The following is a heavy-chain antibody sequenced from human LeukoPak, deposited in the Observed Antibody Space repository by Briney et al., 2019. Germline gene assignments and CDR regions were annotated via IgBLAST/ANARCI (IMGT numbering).Heavy chain of an antibody. CDR3: AKASWVSSTDAVR. Sequence: GGSLRLSCAASGFTFSRYNMNWVRQAPGKGLEWVSYISSSSSSSSTIYYADSVKGRFTISRGNAKNSLYLQMNSLRAEDTAVYYCAKASWVSSTDAVRWGQGTLVTVSS. CDR2: ISSSSSSSSTI. V-gene: IGHV3-48*04. J-gene: IGHJ4*02. D-gene: IGHD3-16*01. CDR1: GFTFSRYN.